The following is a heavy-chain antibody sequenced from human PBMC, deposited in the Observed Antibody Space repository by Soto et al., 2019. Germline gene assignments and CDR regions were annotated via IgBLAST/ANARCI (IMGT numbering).Heavy chain of an antibody. V-gene: IGHV5-51*01. D-gene: IGHD2-21*01. CDR2: IYPDDSDT. CDR1: GYNFSNYW. Sequence: GVPKKISCKGSGYNFSNYWIGWVSKKTGKGLEWMGIIYPDDSDTRYSPAFHGQVTISVDKSSATAFLQWNSLKASDTAMYFCARPAREYDNSPGYLDYWGQGTLVTVSS. CDR3: ARPAREYDNSPGYLDY. J-gene: IGHJ4*02.